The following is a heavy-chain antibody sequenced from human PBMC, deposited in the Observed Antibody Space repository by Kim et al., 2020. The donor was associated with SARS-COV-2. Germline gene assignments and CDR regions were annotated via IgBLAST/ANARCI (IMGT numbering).Heavy chain of an antibody. CDR2: IRSNAYGGTT. D-gene: IGHD1-26*01. CDR1: GFTFGDYA. CDR3: TRGRWELPH. Sequence: GGSLRLSCSPSGFTFGDYAMTWVRQAPGKGLEWVGCIRSNAYGGTTEYAASVKGRFTISRDDSKSIAYLQMNSLKTEDTAMYYCTRGRWELPHWGQGTLVTVSS. V-gene: IGHV3-49*04. J-gene: IGHJ4*02.